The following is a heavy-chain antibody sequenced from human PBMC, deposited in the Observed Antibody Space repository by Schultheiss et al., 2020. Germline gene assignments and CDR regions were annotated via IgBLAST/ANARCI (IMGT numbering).Heavy chain of an antibody. D-gene: IGHD3-16*01. V-gene: IGHV4-31*03. Sequence: SETLSLTCTVSGGSISSGGYYWSWIRQHPGKGLEWIGYIYYSGSTYYNPSLKSRVTISVDTSKNQFSLKLSSVTAADTAVYYCARSYYDYVWGSSAPDYWGQGTLVNV. J-gene: IGHJ4*02. CDR3: ARSYYDYVWGSSAPDY. CDR2: IYYSGST. CDR1: GGSISSGGYY.